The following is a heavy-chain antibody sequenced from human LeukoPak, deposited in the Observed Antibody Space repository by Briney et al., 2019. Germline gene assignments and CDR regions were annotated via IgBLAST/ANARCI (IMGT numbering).Heavy chain of an antibody. J-gene: IGHJ4*02. CDR2: IYTSGST. CDR3: ARHGGTRITLIEVCYFDS. Sequence: SETLSLTCTVSGGSISSYYWSWIRQPAGKGLEWIGRIYTSGSTNYNPSLKSRVTMSVDTSKNQFSLKLSSVTAADTAVYYCARHGGTRITLIEVCYFDSWGQGTLVTVSS. CDR1: GGSISSYY. D-gene: IGHD4-11*01. V-gene: IGHV4-4*07.